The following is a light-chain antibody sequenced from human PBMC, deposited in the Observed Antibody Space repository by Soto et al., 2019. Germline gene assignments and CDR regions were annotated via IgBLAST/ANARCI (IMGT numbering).Light chain of an antibody. V-gene: IGKV1-27*01. CDR1: QAISNS. Sequence: DIQMTQSPSSLSASVGDRVTITCRASQAISNSLAWYQQKPGKVPKLLIFGASTAQSGVPFRFSGSGSGTDFTLTISSLQPEDVATYYCQKYNSAPLTFGPGTKVDIK. CDR3: QKYNSAPLT. CDR2: GAS. J-gene: IGKJ3*01.